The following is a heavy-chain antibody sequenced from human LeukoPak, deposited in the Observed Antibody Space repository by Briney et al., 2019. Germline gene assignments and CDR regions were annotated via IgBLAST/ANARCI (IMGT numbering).Heavy chain of an antibody. Sequence: SETLSLTCAVYGGSFSGYYWSWIRQPPGKGLEWIGEINHSGSTNYNPSLKSRVTISVDTSKNQFSLKPSSVTAADTAVYYCAISGYSYGSYFDYWGQGTLVTVSS. CDR3: AISGYSYGSYFDY. CDR2: INHSGST. J-gene: IGHJ4*02. V-gene: IGHV4-34*01. CDR1: GGSFSGYY. D-gene: IGHD5-18*01.